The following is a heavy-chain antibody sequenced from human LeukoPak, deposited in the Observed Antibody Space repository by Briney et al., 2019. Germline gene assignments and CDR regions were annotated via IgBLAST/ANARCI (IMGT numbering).Heavy chain of an antibody. CDR2: VKEDGSEK. CDR3: AKDSDYYHSSGYYYAYFQH. CDR1: GFTFSTYW. J-gene: IGHJ1*01. Sequence: PGGSLRLSCAVSGFTFSTYWMTWVRQAPGKGLEWVASVKEDGSEKYQVDSVEGRFTISRDNAKNSLYLQMNSLRDEDTAVYYCAKDSDYYHSSGYYYAYFQHWGQGTLVTVSS. D-gene: IGHD3-22*01. V-gene: IGHV3-7*01.